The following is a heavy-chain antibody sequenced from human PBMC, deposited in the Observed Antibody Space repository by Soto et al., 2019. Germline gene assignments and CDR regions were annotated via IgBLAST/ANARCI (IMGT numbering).Heavy chain of an antibody. J-gene: IGHJ4*02. CDR3: AKGTPFYDFWSCYYDY. D-gene: IGHD3-3*01. Sequence: GGSLRLSCAASGFTFSSYAMSWVRQAPGKGLEWVSAISGSGGSTYYTDSVKGRFTISRDNSKNTLYLQMNSLRAEDTAVYYCAKGTPFYDFWSCYYDYWGQGTLVTVSS. V-gene: IGHV3-23*01. CDR2: ISGSGGST. CDR1: GFTFSSYA.